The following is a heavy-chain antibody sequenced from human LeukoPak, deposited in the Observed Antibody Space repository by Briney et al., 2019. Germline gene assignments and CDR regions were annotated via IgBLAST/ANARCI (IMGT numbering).Heavy chain of an antibody. J-gene: IGHJ5*02. D-gene: IGHD3-10*01. CDR2: INSDGSST. CDR1: GFTVSSYW. Sequence: GRSLRLACAAAGFTVSSYWMHWVRHAPGKGLVWVSRINSDGSSTRCADSVKRRFTISSDNAKNTLYLQMNSLRAEDTAVYYCARRYRVGSGNWFDPWGQGTLVTVSS. V-gene: IGHV3-74*01. CDR3: ARRYRVGSGNWFDP.